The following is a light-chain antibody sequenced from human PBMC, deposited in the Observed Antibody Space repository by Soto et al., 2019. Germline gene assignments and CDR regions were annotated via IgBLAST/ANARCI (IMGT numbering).Light chain of an antibody. V-gene: IGKV3-20*01. Sequence: EIVITQSPGTLSLSPAERPILXCRASQSVSSNYLAWYQQKPGQAPRLLIYDASTRATGIPDRFSGSGSGTDFTLTISRLEPEDFAVYYCQQHGSSPITFGQGTRLEIK. J-gene: IGKJ5*01. CDR2: DAS. CDR3: QQHGSSPIT. CDR1: QSVSSNY.